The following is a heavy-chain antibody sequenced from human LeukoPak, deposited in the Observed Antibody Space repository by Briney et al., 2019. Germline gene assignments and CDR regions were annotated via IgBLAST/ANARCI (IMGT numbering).Heavy chain of an antibody. CDR2: MNPNSGNT. D-gene: IGHD5-12*01. CDR1: GYTFTSYD. CDR3: ARYSSGYDFDY. J-gene: IGHJ4*02. Sequence: ASVKVSCKASGYTFTSYDINWVRQATGQGLEWMGWMNPNSGNTGYAQKFQGRVTITRNTSISTAYTELSSLRSEDTAVYYCARYSSGYDFDYWGQGTLVTVSS. V-gene: IGHV1-8*03.